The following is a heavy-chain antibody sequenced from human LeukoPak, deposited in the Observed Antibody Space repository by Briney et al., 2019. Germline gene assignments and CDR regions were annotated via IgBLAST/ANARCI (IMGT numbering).Heavy chain of an antibody. J-gene: IGHJ6*04. V-gene: IGHV3-48*04. CDR2: ISSSSSTI. CDR1: GFTFSSYS. CDR3: AELGITMIGGV. D-gene: IGHD3-10*02. Sequence: GGSLRLSCAASGFTFSSYSMNWVRQAPGKGLEWVSCISSSSSTIYYADSVKGRFTISRDNAKNSLYLQMNSLRAEDTAVYYCAELGITMIGGVWGKGTTVTISS.